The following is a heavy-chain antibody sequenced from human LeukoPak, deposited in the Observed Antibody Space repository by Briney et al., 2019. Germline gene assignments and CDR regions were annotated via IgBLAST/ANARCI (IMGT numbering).Heavy chain of an antibody. J-gene: IGHJ6*03. CDR1: GYTFTSYG. CDR2: ISAYNGNT. Sequence: ASVKVSCKASGYTFTSYGISWARQAPGQGLEWMGWISAYNGNTNYAQKLQGRVTTTTDTSTSTAYMELRSLRSDDTAVYYCARGFSSSAPFPYYYYYMDVWGKGTTVTVSS. CDR3: ARGFSSSAPFPYYYYYMDV. D-gene: IGHD6-6*01. V-gene: IGHV1-18*01.